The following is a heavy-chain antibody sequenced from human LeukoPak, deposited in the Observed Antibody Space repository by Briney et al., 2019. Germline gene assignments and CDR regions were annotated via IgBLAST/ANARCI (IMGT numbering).Heavy chain of an antibody. CDR1: GFTFSSYW. J-gene: IGHJ4*02. CDR3: AKDSLVGTIDY. V-gene: IGHV3-23*01. Sequence: PPGGSLRLSCAASGFTFSSYWMHWVRQAPGKGLEWVSAISGSGGSTYYADSVKGRFTISRDNSKNTLYLQMNSLRAEDTAVYYCAKDSLVGTIDYWGQGTLVTVSS. CDR2: ISGSGGST. D-gene: IGHD1-26*01.